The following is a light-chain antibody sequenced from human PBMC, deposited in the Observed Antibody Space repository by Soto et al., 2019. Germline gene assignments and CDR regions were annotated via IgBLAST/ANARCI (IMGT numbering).Light chain of an antibody. CDR2: ANT. J-gene: IGLJ2*01. CDR1: SSNIGAGYD. CDR3: QSYDSGLRGSVV. V-gene: IGLV1-40*01. Sequence: QSVLTQPPSVSGAPGQRVTIFCTGSSSNIGAGYDVHWYQQLPGTAPKLLIDANTNRPSGVPDRFSGSKSGTSASLAITGLQAEDEADYYCQSYDSGLRGSVVFGGGTKLTVL.